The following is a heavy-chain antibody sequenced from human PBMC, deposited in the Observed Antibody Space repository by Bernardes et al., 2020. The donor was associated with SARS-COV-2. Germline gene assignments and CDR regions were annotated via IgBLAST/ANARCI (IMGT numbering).Heavy chain of an antibody. Sequence: SETLSLTCTVSGGSISSSSYYWGWIRQPPGKGLEWIGSIYYSGSTYYNPSLKSRVTISVDTSKNQFSLKLSSVTAADTAVYYCASNPGGLSSGWYVRLVYFDYWGQGTLVTVSS. CDR2: IYYSGST. J-gene: IGHJ4*02. D-gene: IGHD6-19*01. V-gene: IGHV4-39*01. CDR1: GGSISSSSYY. CDR3: ASNPGGLSSGWYVRLVYFDY.